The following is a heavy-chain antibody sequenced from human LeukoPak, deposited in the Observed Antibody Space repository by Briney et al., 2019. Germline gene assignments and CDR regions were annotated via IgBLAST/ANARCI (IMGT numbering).Heavy chain of an antibody. V-gene: IGHV4-59*01. D-gene: IGHD5-18*01. CDR1: GGSINSYY. CDR3: ARTTEGGYTYDYFYYYYMDV. CDR2: IYYSGST. Sequence: SETLSLTCTVSGGSINSYYWSWLRQSPGKGLEWIGYIYYSGSTNYNPSLKSRVTMSVDMSKNQFSLKLRSVTAADTAVYYCARTTEGGYTYDYFYYYYMDVWGKGTTVTISS. J-gene: IGHJ6*03.